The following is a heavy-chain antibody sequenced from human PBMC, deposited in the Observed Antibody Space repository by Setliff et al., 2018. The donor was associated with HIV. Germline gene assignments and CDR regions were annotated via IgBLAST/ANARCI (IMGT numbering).Heavy chain of an antibody. Sequence: SETLSLTCTVSGGSFSSSTYSWGWIRQPPGMGLEWIGSIHSSGTTYYNPSLKSRVAISVDTSRSQFSLKLSSVTAADTAVYYCARSPAAEGFWGQGTLVTVSS. D-gene: IGHD6-13*01. J-gene: IGHJ4*02. CDR3: ARSPAAEGF. CDR2: IHSSGTT. CDR1: GGSFSSSTYS. V-gene: IGHV4-39*07.